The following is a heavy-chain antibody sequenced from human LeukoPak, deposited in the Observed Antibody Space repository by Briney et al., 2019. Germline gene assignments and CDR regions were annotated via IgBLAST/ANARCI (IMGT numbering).Heavy chain of an antibody. CDR2: IFHTGST. D-gene: IGHD5-12*01. V-gene: IGHV4-30-2*01. J-gene: IGHJ4*02. CDR1: GGSISSGTYS. Sequence: SETLSLTCAVFGGSISSGTYSWNWIRQPPGKGLEWVGYIFHTGSTYYSPSLKSRVTISVDTSKTQFSLKLSSVTAADTAMYYCARGYSDYPYFFDSWGQGALVTVSS. CDR3: ARGYSDYPYFFDS.